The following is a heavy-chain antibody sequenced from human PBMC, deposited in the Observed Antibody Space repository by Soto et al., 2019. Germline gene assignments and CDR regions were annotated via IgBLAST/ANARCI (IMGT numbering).Heavy chain of an antibody. J-gene: IGHJ4*02. Sequence: QVQLVQSGAEVQKPGASVKVSCKASGSTFPSSTVSWVRQAPGQGLEWMGWINAHNGNTKYAQKFQGRLTMTTDTSTGTGYMELRSLRSDDTAIYFCAIADYGDPDYWGQGTLVTVSS. CDR3: AIADYGDPDY. CDR1: GSTFPSST. D-gene: IGHD4-17*01. V-gene: IGHV1-18*01. CDR2: INAHNGNT.